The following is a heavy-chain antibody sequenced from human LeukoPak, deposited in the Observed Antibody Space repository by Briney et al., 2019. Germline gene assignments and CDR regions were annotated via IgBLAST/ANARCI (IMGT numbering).Heavy chain of an antibody. V-gene: IGHV3-23*01. Sequence: PGGSLRLSCVGSGFTFRSHAMSWVRQAPGKGLEWVSGVSGSGGNIHYADSVKGRFTISRDNSKNTLYLQMNSLRAEDTAVYYCAASLPNIVVVPATKGPFGYWGQGALVTVSS. CDR3: AASLPNIVVVPATKGPFGY. CDR2: VSGSGGNI. J-gene: IGHJ4*02. CDR1: GFTFRSHA. D-gene: IGHD2-2*01.